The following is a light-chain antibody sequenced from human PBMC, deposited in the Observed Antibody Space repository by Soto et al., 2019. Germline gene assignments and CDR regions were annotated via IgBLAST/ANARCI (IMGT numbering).Light chain of an antibody. CDR1: QSISSY. Sequence: DLQMTHSPFSVSASVADRVTSTCRASQSISSYLNWYQQKPGKAPKLLIYAASSLQSGVPSRFSGSGSGTDFTLTISSLQPEDFATYYCQQSYSTPQITFGQGTRLEI. CDR3: QQSYSTPQIT. J-gene: IGKJ5*01. CDR2: AAS. V-gene: IGKV1-39*01.